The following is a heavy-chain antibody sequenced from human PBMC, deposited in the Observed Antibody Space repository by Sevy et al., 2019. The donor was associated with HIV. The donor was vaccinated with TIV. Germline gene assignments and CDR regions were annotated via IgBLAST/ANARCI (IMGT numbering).Heavy chain of an antibody. CDR1: GFAFSTHA. V-gene: IGHV3-30-3*01. CDR3: ARDGGNSVKWYPLY. Sequence: GGSLRLSCAASGFAFSTHAMHWVRQDPGKGLEWVAVISYEGTETFYAASVEGRFTISRDNSKNMLSLQINSLRPEDTAVYYCARDGGNSVKWYPLYWGHGTLVTVSS. D-gene: IGHD2-2*01. J-gene: IGHJ4*01. CDR2: ISYEGTET.